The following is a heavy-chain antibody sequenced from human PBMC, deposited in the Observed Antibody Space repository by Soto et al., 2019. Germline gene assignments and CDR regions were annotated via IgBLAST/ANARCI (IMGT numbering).Heavy chain of an antibody. Sequence: GGSLRLSCAASGSTFDDYTMHWVRQAPGKGLEWVSLISWDGGSTYYADSVKGRFTISRDNSKNSLYLQMNSLRTEDTALYYCAKGGPTYYDILTGYPYYYYGMDVWGQGTTVTVSS. J-gene: IGHJ6*02. CDR2: ISWDGGST. CDR3: AKGGPTYYDILTGYPYYYYGMDV. D-gene: IGHD3-9*01. CDR1: GSTFDDYT. V-gene: IGHV3-43*01.